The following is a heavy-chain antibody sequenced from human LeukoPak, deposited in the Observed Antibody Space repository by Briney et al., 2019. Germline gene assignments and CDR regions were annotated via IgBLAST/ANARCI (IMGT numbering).Heavy chain of an antibody. J-gene: IGHJ4*02. Sequence: GGSLRLSCAASGFTLSSYSMNWVRQAPGKGLEWVSGISSSGSASYYADSVKGRFTISRDNSRNTLYLQMNNLSADDTAVYYCTKARYSNAWDYSDYWGQGTLVTVSS. CDR2: ISSSGSAS. CDR1: GFTLSSYS. D-gene: IGHD6-19*01. V-gene: IGHV3-23*01. CDR3: TKARYSNAWDYSDY.